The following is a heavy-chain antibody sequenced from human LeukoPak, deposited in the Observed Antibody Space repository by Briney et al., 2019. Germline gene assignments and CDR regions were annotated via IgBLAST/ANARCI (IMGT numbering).Heavy chain of an antibody. J-gene: IGHJ2*01. CDR2: IYYSGST. CDR3: ARRQGYCSSTSCSDWYFDL. CDR1: GGSISRSSYY. D-gene: IGHD2-2*01. V-gene: IGHV4-39*01. Sequence: SETLSLTCTVSGGSISRSSYYWGWIRQPPGKGLEWIGSIYYSGSTYYNPSLKSRVTISVDTSKNQFSLKLSSVTAADTAVHYCARRQGYCSSTSCSDWYFDLWGRGTLVTVSS.